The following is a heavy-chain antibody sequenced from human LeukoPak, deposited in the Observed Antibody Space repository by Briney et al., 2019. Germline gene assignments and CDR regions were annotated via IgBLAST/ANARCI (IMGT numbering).Heavy chain of an antibody. CDR1: GGSISSGGYY. Sequence: SETLSLTCTVSGGSISSGGYYWSWIRQPPGKGLEWIGYIYHSGSTYYNPSLKSRVTISVDRSKNQFSLKLSSVTAADTAVYYCARESDTFDIWGQGTMSPSLQ. V-gene: IGHV4-30-2*01. J-gene: IGHJ3*02. CDR2: IYHSGST. CDR3: ARESDTFDI.